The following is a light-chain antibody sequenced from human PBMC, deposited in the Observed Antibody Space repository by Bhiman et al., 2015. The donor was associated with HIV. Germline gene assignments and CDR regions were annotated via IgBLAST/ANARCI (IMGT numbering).Light chain of an antibody. J-gene: IGLJ1*01. CDR1: GSDVGGYNH. CDR3: SSLTSSLSYV. Sequence: QFALTQPASVSGSPGQSITISCTGSGSDVGGYNHVSWYQQHPGKAPKLMIYDVSNRPSGVSNRFSGSKSGNTASLTISGLQAEDEADYYCSSLTSSLSYVFGIGTNVTVL. CDR2: DVS. V-gene: IGLV2-14*03.